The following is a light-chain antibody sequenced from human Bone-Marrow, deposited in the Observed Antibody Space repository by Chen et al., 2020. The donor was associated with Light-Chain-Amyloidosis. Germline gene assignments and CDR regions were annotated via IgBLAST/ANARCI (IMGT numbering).Light chain of an antibody. V-gene: IGLV3-21*02. CDR2: GDS. CDR1: NIGSTS. Sequence: SYVLTQPSSVSVAPGQTATIACGGNNIGSTSVHRYQQTPGQAPLLVVYGDSDRPSGVPERLAGPNSGNTATLTISRGEAGDEADYYCQVWDRSSDRPVFGGGTKLTVL. CDR3: QVWDRSSDRPV. J-gene: IGLJ3*02.